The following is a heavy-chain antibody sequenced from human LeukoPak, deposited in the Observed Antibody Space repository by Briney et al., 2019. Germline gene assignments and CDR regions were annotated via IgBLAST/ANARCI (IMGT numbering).Heavy chain of an antibody. D-gene: IGHD3-3*01. CDR2: IYHSGST. CDR1: GGSISSGGYS. V-gene: IGHV4-30-2*01. J-gene: IGHJ4*02. Sequence: SQTLTLTCAVSGGSISSGGYSWSWIPQPPGKGLEWIGYIYHSGSTYYNSSLKSLVTISVDRTNNQFLLKLSSVTAAETALYCCARHGPYYDFWSGYQRDYWGQGTLVTASS. CDR3: ARHGPYYDFWSGYQRDY.